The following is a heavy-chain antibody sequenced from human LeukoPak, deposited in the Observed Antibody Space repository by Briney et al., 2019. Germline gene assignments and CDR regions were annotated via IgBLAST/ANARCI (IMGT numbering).Heavy chain of an antibody. CDR1: GFTFSSYA. D-gene: IGHD6-6*01. CDR2: ISYDGSNK. V-gene: IGHV3-30-3*01. Sequence: GGSLRLSCAASGFTFSSYAMHWVRQAPGKGLEWVAVISYDGSNKYYADSAKGRFTISRDNAKNSLYLQMNSLRAEDTAVYYCARSSLVGLTRWYFDLWGRGTLVTVSS. CDR3: ARSSLVGLTRWYFDL. J-gene: IGHJ2*01.